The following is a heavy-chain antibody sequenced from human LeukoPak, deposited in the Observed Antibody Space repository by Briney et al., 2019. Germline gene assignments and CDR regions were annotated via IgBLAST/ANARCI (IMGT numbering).Heavy chain of an antibody. CDR3: ARQGGSYYTPFDS. D-gene: IGHD1-26*01. J-gene: IGHJ4*02. CDR2: IYYSGST. Sequence: PSETLSLTCTVSGGSISSSSYYWGWIRQPPGKGLEWIGNIYYSGSTYYNPSLRSRVTISVDTSKNQFSLKLNSVTAADTAMYYCARQGGSYYTPFDSWGQGTLVTVSS. CDR1: GGSISSSSYY. V-gene: IGHV4-39*01.